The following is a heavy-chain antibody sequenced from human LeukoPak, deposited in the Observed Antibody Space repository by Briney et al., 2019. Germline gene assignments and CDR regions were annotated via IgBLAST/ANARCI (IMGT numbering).Heavy chain of an antibody. Sequence: SETLSLTCTVSGGSISSSSYYWGWIRQPPGKGLEWIGSIDYSGSTYYNPSLKSRVTISVDTSKNQFSLKLSSVTAADTAVYYCARRNYGSGRVRYYYYYYMDVWGKGTTVTISS. CDR1: GGSISSSSYY. D-gene: IGHD3-10*01. CDR3: ARRNYGSGRVRYYYYYYMDV. V-gene: IGHV4-39*07. J-gene: IGHJ6*03. CDR2: IDYSGST.